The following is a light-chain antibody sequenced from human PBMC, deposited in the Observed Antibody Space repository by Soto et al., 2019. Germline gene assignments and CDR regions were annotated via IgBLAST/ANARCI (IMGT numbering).Light chain of an antibody. CDR3: TSWTTSTTMI. CDR2: DVN. V-gene: IGLV2-14*03. J-gene: IGLJ2*01. CDR1: SSDIGAYNF. Sequence: QSVLTQPASVSGSPGQSITISCTGTSSDIGAYNFVSWYQQHPGKAPQLMLYDVNIRPSGVSNRFSGSKSGNPASLTISGLQAEDEADYYCTSWTTSTTMIFGGGTKLTVL.